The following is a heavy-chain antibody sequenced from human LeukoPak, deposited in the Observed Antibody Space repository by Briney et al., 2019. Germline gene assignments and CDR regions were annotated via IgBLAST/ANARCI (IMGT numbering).Heavy chain of an antibody. J-gene: IGHJ6*03. V-gene: IGHV4-59*01. Sequence: SETLSLTCTVSGGSISSYYWSWIRQPPGKGLEWIGYIYYSGSTNYNPSLKSRVTISVDTSKNQFSLKLSSVTAADTAVYYCARDRFGVVKGAYYYYYMDVWGKGTTVTVSS. CDR2: IYYSGST. D-gene: IGHD3-10*01. CDR3: ARDRFGVVKGAYYYYYMDV. CDR1: GGSISSYY.